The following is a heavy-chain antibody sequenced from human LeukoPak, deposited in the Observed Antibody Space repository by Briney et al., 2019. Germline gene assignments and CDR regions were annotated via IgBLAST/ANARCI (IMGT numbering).Heavy chain of an antibody. J-gene: IGHJ4*02. V-gene: IGHV3-30*04. D-gene: IGHD3-10*01. Sequence: GGSLRLSCAASGFSFNTYPMHWVRQAPGKGLEWVAVISNDGNNKYYADSVKGRFTISRDNSNNTLSLQMNGLRVEDTAVYYCARPDDSESFYRANHYWGRGTLVTVSS. CDR2: ISNDGNNK. CDR1: GFSFNTYP. CDR3: ARPDDSESFYRANHY.